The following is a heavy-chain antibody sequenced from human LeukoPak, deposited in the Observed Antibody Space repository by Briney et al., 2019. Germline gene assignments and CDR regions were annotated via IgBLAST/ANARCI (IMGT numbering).Heavy chain of an antibody. CDR1: GYSISSGYY. CDR3: AGSKSVRPYPIDY. Sequence: SETLSLTCAVSGYSISSGYYWGWIRQPPGKGLEWIGSIYHRGSTYYNPSLKSRVTISVDTSKNQFSLKLSSVAAADTAVYYCAGSKSVRPYPIDYWGQGTLVTVSS. J-gene: IGHJ4*02. D-gene: IGHD1-1*01. CDR2: IYHRGST. V-gene: IGHV4-38-2*01.